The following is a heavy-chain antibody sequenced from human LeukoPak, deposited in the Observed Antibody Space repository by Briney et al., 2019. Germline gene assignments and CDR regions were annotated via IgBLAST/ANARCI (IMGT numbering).Heavy chain of an antibody. CDR2: T. CDR3: ARSLYYYEGTIYYYDDVGFDY. J-gene: IGHJ4*02. V-gene: IGHV3-53*01. D-gene: IGHD3-22*01. Sequence: TFYAPSVKGRFTVSRDNSKNTLYLQMNSLRAEDTAVYYCARSLYYYEGTIYYYDDVGFDYWGQGTLVTVSS.